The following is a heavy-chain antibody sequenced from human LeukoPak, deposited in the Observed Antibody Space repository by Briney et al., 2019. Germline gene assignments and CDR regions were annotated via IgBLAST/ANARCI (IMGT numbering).Heavy chain of an antibody. CDR2: INHSGST. Sequence: SETLSLTCAVYGGSFSGYYWSWIPQPPGKGLEWIGEINHSGSTNYNPSLKSRVTISVDTSKNQFSLKLTSVTAADTAVYYCAGEFAYWGQGTLVSVSS. J-gene: IGHJ4*02. CDR3: AGEFAY. V-gene: IGHV4-34*01. CDR1: GGSFSGYY.